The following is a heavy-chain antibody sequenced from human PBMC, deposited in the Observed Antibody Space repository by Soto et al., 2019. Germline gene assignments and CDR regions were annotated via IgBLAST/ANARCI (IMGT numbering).Heavy chain of an antibody. CDR3: ALCGCDSIFGSLDY. CDR2: IYYSGST. J-gene: IGHJ4*02. CDR1: GGSISSGDW. Sequence: PSETLSLTCAVSGGSISSGDWCWSWVRQSPGKGLEWIGEIYYSGSTTYNPSLKSRVTISADKSENQFSLRLSSVTAADTAVYYCALCGCDSIFGSLDYWGQGTLVPVSS. D-gene: IGHD2-21*02. V-gene: IGHV4-4*02.